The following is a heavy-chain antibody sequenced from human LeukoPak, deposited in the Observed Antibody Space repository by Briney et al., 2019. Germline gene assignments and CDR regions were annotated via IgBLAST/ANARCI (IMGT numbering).Heavy chain of an antibody. CDR3: AREVSGYDFGY. V-gene: IGHV3-48*03. CDR2: ISSSGSPI. Sequence: GGSLRLSCAASGFXFSSYEMXWXRXAPGXXXXXVXXISSSGSPIYXEASVRGRFTISRDNAKNSLYLQMNSLRAEDTAVYYCAREVSGYDFGYWGQGTLVTVSS. CDR1: GFXFSSYE. D-gene: IGHD5-12*01. J-gene: IGHJ4*02.